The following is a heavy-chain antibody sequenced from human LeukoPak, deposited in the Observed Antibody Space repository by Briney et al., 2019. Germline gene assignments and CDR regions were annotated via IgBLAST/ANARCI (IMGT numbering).Heavy chain of an antibody. CDR2: ISYDGSNK. CDR1: GFTFSSYA. Sequence: GGSLRLSCAASGFTFSSYAMHWVRQAPGKGLEWVAVISYDGSNKYYADSVKGRFTISRDNSKNTLYLQMNSLRAEDTAVYYCARGPLGSSGSGDAFDIWGQGTMVTVSS. CDR3: ARGPLGSSGSGDAFDI. V-gene: IGHV3-30*04. J-gene: IGHJ3*02. D-gene: IGHD3-22*01.